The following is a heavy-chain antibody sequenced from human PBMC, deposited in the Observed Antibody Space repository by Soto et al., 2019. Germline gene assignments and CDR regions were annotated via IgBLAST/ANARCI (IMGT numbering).Heavy chain of an antibody. J-gene: IGHJ6*02. D-gene: IGHD1-1*01. V-gene: IGHV3-30*03. CDR1: GFTFSSYV. CDR2: ISYDGSNK. CDR3: GGTADYYYGMDV. Sequence: PGGSLRLSCAASGFTFSSYVMHWVRQAPGKGLEWVAVISYDGSNKYYADSVKGRFTISRDNSKNTLYLQMNSLRAEDTAVYYCGGTADYYYGMDVWGQGTTVTVSS.